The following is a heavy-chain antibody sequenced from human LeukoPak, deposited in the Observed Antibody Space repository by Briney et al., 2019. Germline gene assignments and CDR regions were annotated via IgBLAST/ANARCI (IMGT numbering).Heavy chain of an antibody. CDR3: ARLLGPYCSSTSCYEYFDY. Sequence: GESLKISCKGSGYSFTSYWIGWVRQMPGKGLEWMGIIYPGDSDTRYSPSFQGQVTISADKSIGTAYLQWSSLKASDTAMYYCARLLGPYCSSTSCYEYFDYWGQGTLVTVSS. V-gene: IGHV5-51*01. D-gene: IGHD2-2*01. J-gene: IGHJ4*02. CDR1: GYSFTSYW. CDR2: IYPGDSDT.